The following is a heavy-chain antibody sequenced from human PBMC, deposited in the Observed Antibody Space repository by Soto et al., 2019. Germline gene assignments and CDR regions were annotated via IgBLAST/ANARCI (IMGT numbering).Heavy chain of an antibody. Sequence: QVQLVESGGGVVQPGRSLRLSCAASGFTFSSYGMHWVRQAPGKGLEWVAVISYDGSNKYYADSVKGRFTISRDNSKNTLYLQMNSLRAEDTAVYYCAKIVVAVAGSIDYWGQGTLVTVSS. CDR3: AKIVVAVAGSIDY. CDR1: GFTFSSYG. CDR2: ISYDGSNK. V-gene: IGHV3-30*18. D-gene: IGHD6-19*01. J-gene: IGHJ4*02.